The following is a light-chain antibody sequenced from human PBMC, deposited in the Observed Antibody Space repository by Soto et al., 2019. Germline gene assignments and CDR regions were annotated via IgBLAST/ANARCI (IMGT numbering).Light chain of an antibody. CDR1: TGAVTSGHY. CDR2: STN. V-gene: IGLV7-43*01. CDR3: LLYYGGANWV. Sequence: QAVVTQEPSLTVSPGGTVTLTCASSTGAVTSGHYATWFQQKPGQAPRALIYSTNNKQSWTPARFSGSLLGGKGALTLSGVQPEDEAEYFCLLYYGGANWVFGEGTQLTVL. J-gene: IGLJ3*02.